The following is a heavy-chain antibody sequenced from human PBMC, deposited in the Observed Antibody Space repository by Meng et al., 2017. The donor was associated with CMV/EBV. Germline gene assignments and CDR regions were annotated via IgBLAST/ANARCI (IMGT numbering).Heavy chain of an antibody. CDR1: GGTFSSYA. Sequence: SVKVSCKASGGTFSSYAISWVRQAPGQGLEWMGGIIPIFGIANYAQKFQGRVTITTDESTSTAYMELSSLRSEDTAVYYCVFSVSPTFDYWGQGTLVTVSS. D-gene: IGHD3-3*01. CDR3: VFSVSPTFDY. J-gene: IGHJ4*02. CDR2: IIPIFGIA. V-gene: IGHV1-69*05.